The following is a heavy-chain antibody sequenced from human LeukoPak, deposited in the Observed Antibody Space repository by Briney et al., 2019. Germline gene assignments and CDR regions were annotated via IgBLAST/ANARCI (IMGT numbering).Heavy chain of an antibody. J-gene: IGHJ4*02. CDR1: GFTLSIYA. V-gene: IGHV3-23*01. CDR3: AKTLRARDFYGDYGLDY. CDR2: FSGSGGST. Sequence: PGGSVRLSCGASGFTLSIYAMSGVRQAPGRGLEGVWAFSGSGGSTYYQDSVKGRFTISRDNSNNTLYLQTNSLRAEATAVYYCAKTLRARDFYGDYGLDYWGQGTLVTVSS. D-gene: IGHD4-17*01.